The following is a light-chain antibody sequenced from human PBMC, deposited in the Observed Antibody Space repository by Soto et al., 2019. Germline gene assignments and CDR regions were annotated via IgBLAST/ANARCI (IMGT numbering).Light chain of an antibody. CDR2: LDS. CDR3: MQALQTPFT. Sequence: DIVMTQSPLSLPVTPGEPASISCRASQSLLHSNGYNYLDWYLQKPGQSPQLLIYLDSNRASGVPDRFSGSGSGTNFTLKISRVEAEDVGVYYCMQALQTPFTFGPGTKVEI. J-gene: IGKJ3*01. V-gene: IGKV2-28*01. CDR1: QSLLHSNGYNY.